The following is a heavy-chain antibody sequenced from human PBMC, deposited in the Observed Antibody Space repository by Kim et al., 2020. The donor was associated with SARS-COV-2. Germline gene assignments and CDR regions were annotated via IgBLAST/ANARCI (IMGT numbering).Heavy chain of an antibody. J-gene: IGHJ4*02. V-gene: IGHV3-49*04. CDR2: IRSKAYGGTT. D-gene: IGHD6-19*01. CDR3: TRDIAVAGTFFFTDY. CDR1: GFTFGDYA. Sequence: GGSLRLSCTASGFTFGDYAMSWVRQAPGKGLEWVGFIRSKAYGGTTEYAASVKGRFTISRDDSKSIAYLQMNSLKTEDTAVYYCTRDIAVAGTFFFTDYWGQGTLVTVSS.